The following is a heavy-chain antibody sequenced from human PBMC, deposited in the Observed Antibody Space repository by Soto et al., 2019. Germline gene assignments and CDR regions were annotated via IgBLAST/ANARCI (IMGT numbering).Heavy chain of an antibody. Sequence: SVKVSCKASGFTFTSSAVQWVRQARGQRLEWIGWIVVGSGNTNYAQKFQEGVTITRDMSTSTAYMELSSLRSEDTAVYYCAADTFVTSSWHYYYYYGMDVWGQGTTVTVSS. CDR2: IVVGSGNT. V-gene: IGHV1-58*01. CDR1: GFTFTSSA. J-gene: IGHJ6*02. CDR3: AADTFVTSSWHYYYYYGMDV. D-gene: IGHD6-13*01.